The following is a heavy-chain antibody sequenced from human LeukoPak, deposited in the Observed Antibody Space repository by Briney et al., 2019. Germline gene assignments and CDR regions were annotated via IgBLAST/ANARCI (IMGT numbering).Heavy chain of an antibody. V-gene: IGHV3-74*01. J-gene: IGHJ6*03. CDR2: INSDGSST. CDR3: ARGTLGYCSGGSCPTYCYYYYMDV. D-gene: IGHD2-15*01. Sequence: PGGSLRLSCAASGFTFSSYWMHWVRQAPGKGLVWVSRINSDGSSTSYAASVKGRFTISRDNAKNTLYLQMNSLRAEDTAVYYCARGTLGYCSGGSCPTYCYYYYMDVWGKGTTVTVSS. CDR1: GFTFSSYW.